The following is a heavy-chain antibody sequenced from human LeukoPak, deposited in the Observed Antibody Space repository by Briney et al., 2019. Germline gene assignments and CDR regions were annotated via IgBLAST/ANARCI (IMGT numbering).Heavy chain of an antibody. J-gene: IGHJ4*02. CDR3: ARLAAGKVIDY. V-gene: IGHV3-21*01. D-gene: IGHD6-13*01. CDR1: GFTFSSYS. CDR2: ISSSSSYI. Sequence: GGSLRLSCAASGFTFSSYSMNWVRQAPGKGLEWVSSISSSSSYIYYADSVKGRFTISRDNAKNSLYLQMNSLRAEDTAVYYCARLAAGKVIDYWGQGTLVTVSS.